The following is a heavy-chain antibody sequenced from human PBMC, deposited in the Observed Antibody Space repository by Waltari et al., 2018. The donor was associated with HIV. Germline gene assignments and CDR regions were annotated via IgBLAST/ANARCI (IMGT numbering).Heavy chain of an antibody. V-gene: IGHV1-69*12. CDR3: ARDLSSSEGGKYNWFDP. Sequence: QVQLVQSGAEVKKPGSSVKVSCKASGGTFSSYAISWVRQAPGQGLEWMGGIIPIFGTANYAQKFQGRVTITADESTSTAYMELSSLRSEDTAVYYCARDLSSSEGGKYNWFDPWGQGTLVTVSS. CDR2: IIPIFGTA. J-gene: IGHJ5*02. D-gene: IGHD6-6*01. CDR1: GGTFSSYA.